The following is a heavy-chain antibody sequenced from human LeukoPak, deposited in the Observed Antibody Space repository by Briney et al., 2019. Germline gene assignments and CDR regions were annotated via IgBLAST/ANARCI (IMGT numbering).Heavy chain of an antibody. CDR3: ARDLTVGATGH. Sequence: GGCLRLSCAVSGFTFSSYAMRWVRQAPGEGLEWVAVISYDGSNKYYADSVRGRFTISRDNSKNTLYLQMNSLRAEDTAVYYCARDLTVGATGHWGQGTLVTVSS. J-gene: IGHJ4*02. V-gene: IGHV3-30-3*01. CDR1: GFTFSSYA. D-gene: IGHD1-26*01. CDR2: ISYDGSNK.